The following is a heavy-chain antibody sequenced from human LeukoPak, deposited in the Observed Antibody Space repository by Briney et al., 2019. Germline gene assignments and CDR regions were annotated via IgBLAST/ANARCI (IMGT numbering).Heavy chain of an antibody. D-gene: IGHD3-10*01. Sequence: SETLSLTCAVSGGSISSSNWWSWVRQPPGKGLEWIGEIYHSGSTNYNPSLQSRVTISVDTSKNQSSLKVSSVSAADTAVYYCARGNRPYGEHEAFDIWGHGTTVTVSP. CDR3: ARGNRPYGEHEAFDI. J-gene: IGHJ3*02. CDR1: GGSISSSNW. V-gene: IGHV4-4*02. CDR2: IYHSGST.